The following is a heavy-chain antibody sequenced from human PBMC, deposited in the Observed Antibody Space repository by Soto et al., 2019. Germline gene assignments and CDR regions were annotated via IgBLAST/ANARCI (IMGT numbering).Heavy chain of an antibody. CDR1: GFTFSSYG. CDR2: ISYDGSNK. V-gene: IGHV3-30*03. J-gene: IGHJ5*02. D-gene: IGHD2-15*01. Sequence: GGSLRLSCAASGFTFSSYGMHWVRQAPGKGLEWVAVISYDGSNKYYADSVKGRFTISRDNSKNTLYLQVNSLRAEDTAVYYCASMVVVAATPGNWFDPWGQGTLVTVSS. CDR3: ASMVVVAATPGNWFDP.